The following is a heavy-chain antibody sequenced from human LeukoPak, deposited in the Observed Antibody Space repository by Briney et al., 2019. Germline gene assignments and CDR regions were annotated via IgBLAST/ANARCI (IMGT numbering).Heavy chain of an antibody. J-gene: IGHJ3*01. CDR1: GFTFGTHS. Sequence: GGSLRLSCLASGFTFGTHSMSWVRQGPGKALEWLSAISSDDTAYYADSVKGRFIVSRDNSKNTVYLQLNSLRAEDTAIYYCARVRFGTEWYSSDAFAFWGQGTMVTVAS. CDR2: ISSDDTA. V-gene: IGHV3-23*01. CDR3: ARVRFGTEWYSSDAFAF. D-gene: IGHD3-3*01.